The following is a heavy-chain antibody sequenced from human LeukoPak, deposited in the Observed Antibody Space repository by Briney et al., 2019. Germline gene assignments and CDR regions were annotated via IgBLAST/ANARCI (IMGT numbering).Heavy chain of an antibody. CDR2: IRYDGSNK. Sequence: PGGSLRLSCAASGFTFSSYGMHWVRQAPGKGLEWVAFIRYDGSNKYYADSVKGRFTISRDNSKNTLYLQMNSLRAEDTAVYYCAKDHYFEDLGTTVTTHDYWGQGTLVTVSS. CDR3: AKDHYFEDLGTTVTTHDY. V-gene: IGHV3-30*02. CDR1: GFTFSSYG. D-gene: IGHD4-17*01. J-gene: IGHJ4*02.